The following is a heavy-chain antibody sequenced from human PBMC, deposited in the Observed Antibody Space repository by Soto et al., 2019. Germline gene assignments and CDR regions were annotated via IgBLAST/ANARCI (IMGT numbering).Heavy chain of an antibody. J-gene: IGHJ5*01. CDR1: GFIFSTYV. CDR2: IGDSEGETT. V-gene: IGHV3-23*01. D-gene: IGHD2-15*01. Sequence: EVPLLESGGGLVQPGGSLRLSCAASGFIFSTYVMMWVRQAPGKGPEWVSRIGDSEGETTHYADSVKGRFTISRDNAKNTLYLEMNSLRVEDTAIYYCAKGYCGGSRCYDLDNWFDSWGQGTRVTVSS. CDR3: AKGYCGGSRCYDLDNWFDS.